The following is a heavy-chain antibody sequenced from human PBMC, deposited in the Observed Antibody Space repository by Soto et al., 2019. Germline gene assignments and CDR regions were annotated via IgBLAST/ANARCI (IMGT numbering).Heavy chain of an antibody. D-gene: IGHD3-10*01. CDR3: ARDEVTMVRGVIMNPLVSQPNWFDP. CDR1: GGSISSYY. J-gene: IGHJ5*02. CDR2: IYYSGST. V-gene: IGHV4-59*12. Sequence: SETLSLTCTVSGGSISSYYWSWIRQPPGKGLEWIGYIYYSGSTNYNPSLKSRVTISVDTSKNQFSPKLSSVTAADTAVYYCARDEVTMVRGVIMNPLVSQPNWFDPWGQGTLVTVSS.